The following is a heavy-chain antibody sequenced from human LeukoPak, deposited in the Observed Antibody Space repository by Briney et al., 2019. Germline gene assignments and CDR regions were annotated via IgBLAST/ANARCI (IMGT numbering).Heavy chain of an antibody. V-gene: IGHV3-33*08. D-gene: IGHD3-10*01. J-gene: IGHJ4*02. Sequence: GGSLRLSCAASGFTFSSYGMHWVRQAPGKGLEWVAVIWYDGSNKYYADSVKGRFTISRDNSKNTLYLQMNSLRAEDTAVYYCARGTRYYYGSGSQFDYWGQGTLVTVSS. CDR3: ARGTRYYYGSGSQFDY. CDR2: IWYDGSNK. CDR1: GFTFSSYG.